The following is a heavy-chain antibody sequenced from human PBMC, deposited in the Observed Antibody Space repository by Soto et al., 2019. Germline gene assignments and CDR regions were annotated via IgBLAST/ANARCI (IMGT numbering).Heavy chain of an antibody. CDR3: ARSQFPIAVAGTTFDY. D-gene: IGHD6-19*01. CDR1: GYTFTSYA. Sequence: ASVKVSCKASGYTFTSYAMHWVRQAPGQRLEWMGWINAGNGNTKYSQKFQGRVTITRDTSTSTAYMELRSLRSDDTAVYYCARSQFPIAVAGTTFDYWGRGTLVTVSS. V-gene: IGHV1-3*01. CDR2: INAGNGNT. J-gene: IGHJ4*02.